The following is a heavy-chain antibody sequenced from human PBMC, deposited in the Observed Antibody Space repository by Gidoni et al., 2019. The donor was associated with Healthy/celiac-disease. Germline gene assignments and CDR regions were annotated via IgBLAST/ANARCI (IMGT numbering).Heavy chain of an antibody. V-gene: IGHV1-46*01. CDR1: GYTFTSYY. J-gene: IGHJ4*02. D-gene: IGHD5-18*01. CDR3: ARGRTADTGIQLWLSATPPNDY. CDR2: INPSGGST. Sequence: QVQLVQSGAEVKKPGASVKVSCKASGYTFTSYYMHWVRQAPGQGLEWMGIINPSGGSTSYAQKFQGRVTMTRDTSTSTVYMELSSLRSEDTAVYYCARGRTADTGIQLWLSATPPNDYWGQGTLVTVSS.